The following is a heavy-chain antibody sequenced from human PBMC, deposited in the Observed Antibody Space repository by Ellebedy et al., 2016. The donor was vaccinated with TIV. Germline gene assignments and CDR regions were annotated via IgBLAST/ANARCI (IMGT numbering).Heavy chain of an antibody. CDR1: DYSISSGCH. V-gene: IGHV4-38-2*02. Sequence: MPSETLSLTCTVSDYSISSGCHWGWTRQPPGKGLEWIASIYHSGSTDYNPSLKSRVTISVDTSKNQFSLKLSSVTAADTAVYYCARDPDEKDFDYWGQGTLVTVSS. J-gene: IGHJ4*02. CDR2: IYHSGST. CDR3: ARDPDEKDFDY. D-gene: IGHD1-14*01.